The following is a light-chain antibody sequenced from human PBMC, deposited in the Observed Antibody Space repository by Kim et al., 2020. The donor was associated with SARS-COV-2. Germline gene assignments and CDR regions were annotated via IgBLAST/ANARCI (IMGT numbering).Light chain of an antibody. CDR1: SSNIGNNY. J-gene: IGLJ1*01. CDR3: GTWDSSLSVNYV. CDR2: DNN. V-gene: IGLV1-51*01. Sequence: QKVTISCSGSSSNIGNNYVSWYQQRPGTAPKLLIYDNNKRPSGIPDRFSGSKSGTSATLGITGLQTGDEADYFCGTWDSSLSVNYVFGTGTKVTVL.